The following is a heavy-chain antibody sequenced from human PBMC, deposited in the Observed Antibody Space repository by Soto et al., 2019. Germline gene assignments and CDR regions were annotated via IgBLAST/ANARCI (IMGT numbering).Heavy chain of an antibody. D-gene: IGHD3-10*01. V-gene: IGHV4-30-4*08. Sequence: SETLSLTCTVSSGSVSSVGYYWSWIRQPPGKGLEWIGYIYYSGSTYYNPSLKSRVTISVDTSKNQFSLKLSSVTAADTAVYYCARGGVKYYCGMDVWGQGTTVTVSS. CDR2: IYYSGST. J-gene: IGHJ6*02. CDR3: ARGGVKYYCGMDV. CDR1: SGSVSSVGYY.